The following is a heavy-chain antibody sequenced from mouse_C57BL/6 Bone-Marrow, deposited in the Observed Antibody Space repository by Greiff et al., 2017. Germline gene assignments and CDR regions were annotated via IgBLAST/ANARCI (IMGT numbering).Heavy chain of an antibody. CDR3: ARERRGRYGYAWFAY. J-gene: IGHJ3*01. CDR2: IYPGSGNT. D-gene: IGHD2-2*01. CDR1: GYSFTSYY. Sequence: VQLQQSGPELVKPGASVKISCKASGYSFTSYYIHWVKQRPGQGLEWIGWIYPGSGNTKYNEKFKGKATLTADTSSSTAYMQLSSLTSEDSAVYYCARERRGRYGYAWFAYWGQGTLVTVSA. V-gene: IGHV1-66*01.